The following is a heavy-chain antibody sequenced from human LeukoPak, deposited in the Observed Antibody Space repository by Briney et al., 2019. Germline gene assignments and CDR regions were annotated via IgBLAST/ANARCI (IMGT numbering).Heavy chain of an antibody. CDR3: ARGSGWYPH. D-gene: IGHD6-19*01. J-gene: IGHJ1*01. CDR2: IIHSGST. Sequence: SETLSLTCAVYGGSFSGYYWNWIRQPPGKGLEWIGEIIHSGSTNYNPSLKSRVTISVDTSKNQFSLKLSSVTAADTAVYYCARGSGWYPHWGQGTLVTVSS. V-gene: IGHV4-34*01. CDR1: GGSFSGYY.